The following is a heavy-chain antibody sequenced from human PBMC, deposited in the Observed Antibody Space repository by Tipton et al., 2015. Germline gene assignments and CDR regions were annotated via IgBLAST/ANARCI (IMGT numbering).Heavy chain of an antibody. V-gene: IGHV3-33*08. CDR2: IWYDGGNK. CDR1: GFTFSSSV. Sequence: SLRLSCAASGFTFSSSVMHWVRQAPGKGLEWVAVIWYDGGNKYYADSVKGRFTISRDNSKNTLYLQMNSLRAEDTAVYYCAREDDSSPAYWGQGTPVTFSS. D-gene: IGHD4-11*01. J-gene: IGHJ4*02. CDR3: AREDDSSPAY.